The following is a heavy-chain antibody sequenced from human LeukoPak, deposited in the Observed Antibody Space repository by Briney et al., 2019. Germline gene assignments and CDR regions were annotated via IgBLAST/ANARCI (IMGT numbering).Heavy chain of an antibody. CDR1: GGSISSGDYY. V-gene: IGHV4-30-4*01. J-gene: IGHJ4*02. CDR2: IYYSGST. D-gene: IGHD2-2*01. Sequence: SETLSLTCTVSGGSISSGDYYWSWIRQPPGKGLEWIGYIYYSGSTYYNPSLMSRVTISVDTSKNQFSLKLSSVTAADTAVYYCARYLREIVVGLDYWGQGTLVTVSS. CDR3: ARYLREIVVGLDY.